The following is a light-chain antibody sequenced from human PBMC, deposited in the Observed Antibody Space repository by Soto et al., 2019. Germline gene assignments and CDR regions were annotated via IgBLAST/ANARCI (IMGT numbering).Light chain of an antibody. CDR2: AAS. CDR3: QQYHNSPRT. V-gene: IGKV3-20*01. CDR1: QSVSSGF. Sequence: EIVLTQSPGTLSLSPGERATLSCRASQSVSSGFLAWYQQKPGQAPRLLIYAASARATGIPDRFSGSGSGTDFTLTVSRLEPEDFAVYYCQQYHNSPRTFGQGTKV. J-gene: IGKJ1*01.